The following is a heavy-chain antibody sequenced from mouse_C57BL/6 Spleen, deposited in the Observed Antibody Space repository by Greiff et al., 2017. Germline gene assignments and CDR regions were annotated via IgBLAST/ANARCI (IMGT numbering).Heavy chain of an antibody. V-gene: IGHV1-63*01. CDR1: GYTFTNYW. CDR3: AGGGGYEGFAY. D-gene: IGHD2-2*01. J-gene: IGHJ3*01. Sequence: VQLQQSGAELVRPGTSVKMSCKASGYTFTNYWIGWAKQRPGPGLELIGDISPGGGYTNYNEKFKGKATLTADKSSSTAYMQFSSLTSKDSAIYYCAGGGGYEGFAYWGQGTLVTVSA. CDR2: ISPGGGYT.